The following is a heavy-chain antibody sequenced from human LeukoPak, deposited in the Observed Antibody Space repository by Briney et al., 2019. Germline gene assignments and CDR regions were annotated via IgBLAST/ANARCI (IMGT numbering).Heavy chain of an antibody. J-gene: IGHJ4*01. V-gene: IGHV3-74*01. D-gene: IGHD3-16*01. CDR3: IREVQVRASASLGL. CDR1: GFSISGYW. Sequence: GGSLRLSCAASGFSISGYWMHWVRQAAGEGLVWVSRMNSGGTTINYADSVKGRFTISRDNVDNTLHLQMNSLRVEDTAVYYCIREVQVRASASLGLWGQGTLVTVSS. CDR2: MNSGGTTI.